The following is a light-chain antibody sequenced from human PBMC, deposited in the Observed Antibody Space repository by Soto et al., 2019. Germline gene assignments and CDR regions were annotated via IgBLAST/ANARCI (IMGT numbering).Light chain of an antibody. CDR1: QSVSSY. CDR2: DAS. V-gene: IGKV3-11*01. J-gene: IGKJ2*01. Sequence: EIVLTQSPATLSLSPGERATLSCRASQSVSSYLAWYRQKPGQAPRLLIYDASKRATGIPARFSGSGSGPDFPLTISSLEPEDFAVYFCQQQGDTFGQGTKLEIK. CDR3: QQQGDT.